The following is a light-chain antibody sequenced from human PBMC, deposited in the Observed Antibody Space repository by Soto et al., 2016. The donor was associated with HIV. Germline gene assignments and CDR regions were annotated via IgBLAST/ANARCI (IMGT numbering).Light chain of an antibody. Sequence: SSELTQDPAVSVALGQTVRITCQGDSLRSYYASWYQQKPGQAPVFVIYGKNNRPSGIPDRFSGSSSGNTASLTITGAQAEDEADYYCNSRDSSGNQWVFGGGTKLTAL. CDR1: SLRSYY. CDR2: GKN. J-gene: IGLJ3*02. CDR3: NSRDSSGNQWV. V-gene: IGLV3-19*01.